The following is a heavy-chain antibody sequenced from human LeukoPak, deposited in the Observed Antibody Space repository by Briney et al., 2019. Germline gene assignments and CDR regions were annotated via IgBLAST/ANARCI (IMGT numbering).Heavy chain of an antibody. V-gene: IGHV4-30-4*01. CDR2: IYSSGST. J-gene: IGHJ4*02. Sequence: SQTLSLTCTVSGDSISSGDYYWSWIRQPPGKGLEWIGYIYSSGSTYYNPSLKSRVIISVDTSKNQFSLKLSSVTAADTAVYCCARAYGYSTGWYLSDWGQGTLVTVSS. D-gene: IGHD6-19*01. CDR1: GDSISSGDYY. CDR3: ARAYGYSTGWYLSD.